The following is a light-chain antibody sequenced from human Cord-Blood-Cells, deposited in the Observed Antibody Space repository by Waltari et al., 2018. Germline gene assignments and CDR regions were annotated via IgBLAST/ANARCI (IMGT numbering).Light chain of an antibody. J-gene: IGLJ3*02. CDR3: CSYAGSYTWV. CDR1: SSDVGGYNY. V-gene: IGLV2-11*01. CDR2: DVS. Sequence: QSALTQPRSTSGSPAQSVTISCTGTSSDVGGYNYVAWYQQHPGKAPKLMIYDVSKRPSGVPDRFSGSKSGNTASLTISGLQAEDEADYYCCSYAGSYTWVFGGGTKLTVL.